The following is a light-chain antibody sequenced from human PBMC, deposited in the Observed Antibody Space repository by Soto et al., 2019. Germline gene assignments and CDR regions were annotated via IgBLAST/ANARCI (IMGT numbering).Light chain of an antibody. CDR1: QNIGTW. CDR2: KAS. J-gene: IGKJ1*01. Sequence: DIQLTQSPSTLSASVGDRITITCRSSQNIGTWLAWYQQKPGKAPNILIYKASSLQSGVPSRFSGSGSGTEFTLTIIGLQPDDVATYYCQQYGSYSWTFGQGTRVEIK. CDR3: QQYGSYSWT. V-gene: IGKV1-5*03.